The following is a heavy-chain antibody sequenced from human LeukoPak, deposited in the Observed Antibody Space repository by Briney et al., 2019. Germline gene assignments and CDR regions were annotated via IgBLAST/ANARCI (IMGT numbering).Heavy chain of an antibody. V-gene: IGHV4-4*02. CDR2: IYHSGST. Sequence: SETLSLTCAVSGGSISSGDWWSWVRQPPGKGLEWIGEIYHSGSTNYNPSLKSRVTISVDKSKNQFSLKLSSVTAADTAVYYCARVGYYGSGRDYWGQGTLVTVSS. CDR1: GGSISSGDW. D-gene: IGHD3-10*01. J-gene: IGHJ4*02. CDR3: ARVGYYGSGRDY.